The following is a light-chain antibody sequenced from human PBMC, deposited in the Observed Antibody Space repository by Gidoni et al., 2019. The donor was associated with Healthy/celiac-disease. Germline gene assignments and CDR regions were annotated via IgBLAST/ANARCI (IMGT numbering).Light chain of an antibody. CDR3: QQRSNWPRWT. CDR1: QSVSSY. Sequence: EIVLTKSPATLSLSPGERATLSCRASQSVSSYLAWYQQKPGQAPRRLIYDASNRATGLPARFSGSGSGTDFTLTISSLEPEDFAVYYCQQRSNWPRWTFGQGTKVEIK. V-gene: IGKV3-11*01. J-gene: IGKJ1*01. CDR2: DAS.